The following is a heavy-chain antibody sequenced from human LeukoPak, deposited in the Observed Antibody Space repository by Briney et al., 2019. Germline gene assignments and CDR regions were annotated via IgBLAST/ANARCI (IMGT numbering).Heavy chain of an antibody. J-gene: IGHJ4*02. D-gene: IGHD3-3*01. V-gene: IGHV1-8*01. CDR2: MNPNSGNT. Sequence: ASVKVSCKASGYTFTSYDINWVRQATGQGLEWMGWMNPNSGNTGYAQKFQGRVTMTRNTSISTAYMELSSLRSEDTAVYYCASSLESIFGVVPAPGPLRYWGQGTLVTVSS. CDR3: ASSLESIFGVVPAPGPLRY. CDR1: GYTFTSYD.